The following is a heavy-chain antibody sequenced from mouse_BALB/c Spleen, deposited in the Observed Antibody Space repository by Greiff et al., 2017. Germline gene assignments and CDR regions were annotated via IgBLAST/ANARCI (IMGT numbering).Heavy chain of an antibody. CDR1: GYTFTDYA. J-gene: IGHJ4*01. CDR3: ARGGAYYRYAMDY. CDR2: ISTYYGDA. V-gene: IGHV1S137*01. Sequence: QVQLQQSGAELVRPGVSVKISCKGSGYTFTDYAMHWVKQSHAKSLEWIGVISTYYGDASYNQKFKGKATMTVDKSSSTAYMELARLTSEDSAIYYCARGGAYYRYAMDYGGQGTSVTVSS. D-gene: IGHD2-14*01.